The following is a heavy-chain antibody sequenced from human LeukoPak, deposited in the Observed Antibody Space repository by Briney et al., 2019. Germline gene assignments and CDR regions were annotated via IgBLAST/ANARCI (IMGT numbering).Heavy chain of an antibody. Sequence: PGGSLRLSCAASGFTFSSYEMNWVRQAPGKGLEWVSSISSSSSYIYYADSVKGRFTISRDNAKNSLYLQMNSLRAEDTAVYYCARMDSSGYYYGRNNWFDPWGQGTLVTVSS. CDR3: ARMDSSGYYYGRNNWFDP. CDR2: ISSSSSYI. J-gene: IGHJ5*02. V-gene: IGHV3-21*01. D-gene: IGHD3-22*01. CDR1: GFTFSSYE.